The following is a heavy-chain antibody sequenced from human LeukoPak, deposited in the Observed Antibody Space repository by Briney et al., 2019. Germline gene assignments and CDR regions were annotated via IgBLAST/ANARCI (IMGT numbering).Heavy chain of an antibody. D-gene: IGHD6-6*01. CDR3: ARGGSIAARPTRFDP. CDR1: GGSFSGYY. CDR2: INHSGST. J-gene: IGHJ5*02. Sequence: SETLSPTCAVYGGSFSGYYWSWIRQPPGKGLEWIGEINHSGSTNYNPSLKSRVTISVDTSKNQFSLKLSSVTAADTAVYYCARGGSIAARPTRFDPWGQGTLVTVSS. V-gene: IGHV4-34*01.